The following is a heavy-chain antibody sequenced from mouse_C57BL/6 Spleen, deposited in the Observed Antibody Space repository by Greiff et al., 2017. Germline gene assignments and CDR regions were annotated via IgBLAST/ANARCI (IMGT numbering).Heavy chain of an antibody. J-gene: IGHJ1*03. CDR1: GFTFSDYY. Sequence: EVKLMESEGGLVQPGSSMKLSCTASGFTFSDYYMAWVRQVPEKGLEWVANINYDGSSTYYLDALKSRFIISRDNAKNILYLQMSSLKSEDTATYYCARGGGPDWYFDVWGTGTTVTVSS. CDR3: ARGGGPDWYFDV. CDR2: INYDGSST. D-gene: IGHD3-3*01. V-gene: IGHV5-16*01.